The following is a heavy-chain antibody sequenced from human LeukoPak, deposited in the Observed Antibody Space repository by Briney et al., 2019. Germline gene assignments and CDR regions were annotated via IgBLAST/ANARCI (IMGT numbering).Heavy chain of an antibody. D-gene: IGHD6-13*01. CDR1: GFTFSRYW. CDR3: AKVRGSWGFAFDD. J-gene: IGHJ3*01. Sequence: GGSLRLSCAASGFTFSRYWMSWARQAPGKGLEWVANIKQDGSEEYYVDSVKGRFTISRDNAKNSLYLQMSSLRGEDTAVYYCAKVRGSWGFAFDDWGQGTMVTVSS. V-gene: IGHV3-7*01. CDR2: IKQDGSEE.